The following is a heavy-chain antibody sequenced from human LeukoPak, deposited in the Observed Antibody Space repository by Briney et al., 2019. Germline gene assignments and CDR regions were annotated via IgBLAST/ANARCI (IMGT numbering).Heavy chain of an antibody. CDR1: GFTFSIYA. CDR3: AKAQRWLQLEGADY. J-gene: IGHJ4*02. CDR2: ITGSGGST. Sequence: PGGSLRLSCAASGFTFSIYAMNWVRQAPGKGLEWVPSITGSGGSTYYADSVKGRFTISRDNSKNTLYLQMNSLRAEDTAIYYCAKAQRWLQLEGADYWGQGTLVTVSS. D-gene: IGHD5-24*01. V-gene: IGHV3-23*01.